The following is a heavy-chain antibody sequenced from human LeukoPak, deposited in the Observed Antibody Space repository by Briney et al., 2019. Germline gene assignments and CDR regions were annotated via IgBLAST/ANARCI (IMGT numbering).Heavy chain of an antibody. J-gene: IGHJ5*02. D-gene: IGHD3-22*01. CDR1: GGSISSGGNY. Sequence: KPSQTLSLTCSVSGGSISSGGNYWSWIRQHPGKGLEWIRYIYYSGSTYYNPSLKSRLTISVDTSKNQFSLKLSSVTAADTAVYYCARDSSGSHFDPWGQGTLVTVSS. CDR3: ARDSSGSHFDP. V-gene: IGHV4-31*03. CDR2: IYYSGST.